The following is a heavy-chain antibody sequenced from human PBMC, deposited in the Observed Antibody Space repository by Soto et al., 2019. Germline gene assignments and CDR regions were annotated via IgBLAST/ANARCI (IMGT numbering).Heavy chain of an antibody. CDR2: ISAYNGNT. CDR1: GYTFTSYG. Sequence: GASVKVSCKASGYTFTSYGISWVRQAPGQGHEWMGWISAYNGNTNYAQKLHGKLTMTTDTSTSTAYMELRSLRSDDTAVYYCARDGYYDSSGYRSDFDYWGPGTLVTVSS. V-gene: IGHV1-18*01. J-gene: IGHJ4*02. D-gene: IGHD3-22*01. CDR3: ARDGYYDSSGYRSDFDY.